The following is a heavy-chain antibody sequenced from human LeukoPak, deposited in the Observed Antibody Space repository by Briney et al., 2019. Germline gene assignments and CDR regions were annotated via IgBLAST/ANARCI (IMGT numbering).Heavy chain of an antibody. D-gene: IGHD6-19*01. CDR3: ASAEQWLVKYFQH. CDR1: GFTFSSYS. V-gene: IGHV3-48*04. CDR2: ISSSSSTI. J-gene: IGHJ1*01. Sequence: GGSLRLSCAASGFTFSSYSMNWVRQAPGKGLEWVSYISSSSSTIYYADSVKGRFTISRDNAKNSLYLQMNSLRAEDTAVYYCASAEQWLVKYFQHWGQGTLVTVSS.